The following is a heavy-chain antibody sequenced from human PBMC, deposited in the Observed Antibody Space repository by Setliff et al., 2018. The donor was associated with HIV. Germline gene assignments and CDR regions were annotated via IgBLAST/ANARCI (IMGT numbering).Heavy chain of an antibody. Sequence: SETLSLTCTVSGGSITSSLYYWTWIRQHPGKGLEWIGYFYYSGFTYYNPSLKSRVTISIDASNNQFSLKLKSVTAADTAVYYCATPVTSRGYYYMDVWGKGTTVTVSS. CDR2: FYYSGFT. CDR1: GGSITSSLYY. D-gene: IGHD4-17*01. V-gene: IGHV4-31*03. CDR3: ATPVTSRGYYYMDV. J-gene: IGHJ6*03.